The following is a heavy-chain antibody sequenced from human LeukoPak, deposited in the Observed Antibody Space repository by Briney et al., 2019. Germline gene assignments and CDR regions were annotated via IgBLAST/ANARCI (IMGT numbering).Heavy chain of an antibody. CDR1: GFTFSTYG. D-gene: IGHD2-15*01. J-gene: IGHJ6*03. CDR2: IWYDGSNN. CDR3: ARCSGGTCFPRGYMDV. V-gene: IGHV3-33*01. Sequence: GRSLRLSCAASGFTFSTYGMHWVRQAPGKGLGWVAVIWYDGSNNYYADSVKGRFTISRDNSKNTLYLQMNSLRAEDTAVYCCARCSGGTCFPRGYMDVWGKGTTVTVSS.